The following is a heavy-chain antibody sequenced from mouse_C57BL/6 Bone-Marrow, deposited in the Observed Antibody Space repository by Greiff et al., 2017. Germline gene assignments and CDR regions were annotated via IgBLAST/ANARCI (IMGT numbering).Heavy chain of an antibody. D-gene: IGHD2-4*01. CDR1: GFTIKDDY. CDR2: IDPENGDT. V-gene: IGHV14-4*01. CDR3: TSLIYYDYGLFAY. Sequence: EVHLVESGAELVRPGASVKLSCTASGFTIKDDYMHWVKQRPEQGLEWIGWIDPENGDTEYASKFQGKATITADTSSYTAYLQLSSLTSEDTAVYYCTSLIYYDYGLFAYWGQGTLVTVSA. J-gene: IGHJ3*01.